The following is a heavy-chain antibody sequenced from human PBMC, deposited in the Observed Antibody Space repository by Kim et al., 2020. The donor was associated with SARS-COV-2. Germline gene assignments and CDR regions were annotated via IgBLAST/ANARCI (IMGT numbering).Heavy chain of an antibody. Sequence: GESLKISCKCSGYSFTSYWISWVRQMPGKGLEWMGRIDPSDSYTNYSPSFQGHVTISADKSISTAYLQWSSLKASDTAMYYCARLVAAAGTRFIRFDPWGQGTLVTVSS. J-gene: IGHJ5*02. V-gene: IGHV5-10-1*01. CDR2: IDPSDSYT. CDR3: ARLVAAAGTRFIRFDP. D-gene: IGHD6-13*01. CDR1: GYSFTSYW.